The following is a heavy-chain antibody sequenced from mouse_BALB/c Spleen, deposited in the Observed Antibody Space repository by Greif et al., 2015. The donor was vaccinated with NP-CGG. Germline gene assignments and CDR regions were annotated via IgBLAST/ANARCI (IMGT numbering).Heavy chain of an antibody. CDR2: ISSGGGST. V-gene: IGHV5-12-1*01. D-gene: IGHD1-1*01. CDR3: ARQEDYEAMDY. CDR1: GFAFSSYD. Sequence: EVQGVESGGGLVKPGGSLKLSCAASGFAFSSYDMSWVRQTPEKRLEWVAYISSGGGSTYYPDTVKGRFTISRDNAKNTLYLQMSSLKAEDTAMYYCARQEDYEAMDYWGQGTSVTVSS. J-gene: IGHJ4*01.